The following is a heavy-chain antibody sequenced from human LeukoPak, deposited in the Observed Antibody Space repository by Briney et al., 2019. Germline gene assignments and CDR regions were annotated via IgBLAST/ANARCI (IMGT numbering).Heavy chain of an antibody. CDR2: IKSKIDGEAI. CDR1: GFNFDNAW. CDR3: TTDTSYTTVLDP. V-gene: IGHV3-15*07. J-gene: IGHJ5*02. D-gene: IGHD2-2*02. Sequence: GGSLRLSCAASGFNFDNAWMYWVRQAPGKGLEWVGRIKSKIDGEAIDYATPVKGRFTMSRDDSKNTLYLQMNSLKTEDTARYYCTTDTSYTTVLDPWRQGTLVIVSS.